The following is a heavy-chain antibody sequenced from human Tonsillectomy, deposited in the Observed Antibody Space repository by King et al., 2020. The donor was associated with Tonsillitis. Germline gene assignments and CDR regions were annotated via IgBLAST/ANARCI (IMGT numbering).Heavy chain of an antibody. Sequence: QVQLQESGPGLVKPSETLSITCTVSGGSISSYYWSWFRQPPGKGLEWIGYIYYSGSTNYNPSLKSRVTITVDTSKNQISLKLRSVTAADTAVYYCARDNRTVAGSINPNSYYYGMDVWGQGTTVTVSS. CDR1: GGSISSYY. CDR3: ARDNRTVAGSINPNSYYYGMDV. CDR2: IYYSGST. V-gene: IGHV4-59*01. J-gene: IGHJ6*02. D-gene: IGHD6-19*01.